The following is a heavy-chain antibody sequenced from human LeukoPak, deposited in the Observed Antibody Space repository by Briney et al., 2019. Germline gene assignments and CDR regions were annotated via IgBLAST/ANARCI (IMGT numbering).Heavy chain of an antibody. CDR1: GGSINNYH. V-gene: IGHV4-4*07. CDR2: IHTSGST. Sequence: PSETLSLTCTVSGGSINNYHWSWVRQPAGKGLEWIGRIHTSGSTYYNPSLKSRATMSIDTSKNQFSLKLSSVTAADTAVYYCARDHNRNWGEFDPWGQGALVTVSS. D-gene: IGHD1-7*01. CDR3: ARDHNRNWGEFDP. J-gene: IGHJ5*02.